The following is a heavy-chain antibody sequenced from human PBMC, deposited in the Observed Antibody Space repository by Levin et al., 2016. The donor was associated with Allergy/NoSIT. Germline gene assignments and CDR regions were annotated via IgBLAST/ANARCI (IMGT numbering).Heavy chain of an antibody. D-gene: IGHD4-11*01. J-gene: IGHJ4*02. CDR2: IWSDGSFE. Sequence: GESLKISCAASGFTFSTYDMHWVRQAPDKGLEWVAVIWSDGSFEYYADSVKGRFTISRDYSKNTLYLQMNSLRAEDTAVYYCARGLTTSATVTTGYWGQGNPGHRLL. CDR3: ARGLTTSATVTTGY. V-gene: IGHV3-33*01. CDR1: GFTFSTYD.